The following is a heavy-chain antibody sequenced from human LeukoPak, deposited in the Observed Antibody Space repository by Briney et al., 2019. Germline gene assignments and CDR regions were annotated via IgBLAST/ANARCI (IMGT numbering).Heavy chain of an antibody. Sequence: GGSLRLSCAASGFNFTTFGMHWVRQAPGKVLEWVAFIRYDGSKIYYADSVKGRFTISRDISNNTVYLQMNSLRAEDTAVYYCAKDPRHGSGTYSYYYFFYYMDVWGKGTTVTISS. D-gene: IGHD3-10*01. V-gene: IGHV3-30*02. J-gene: IGHJ6*03. CDR2: IRYDGSKI. CDR3: AKDPRHGSGTYSYYYFFYYMDV. CDR1: GFNFTTFG.